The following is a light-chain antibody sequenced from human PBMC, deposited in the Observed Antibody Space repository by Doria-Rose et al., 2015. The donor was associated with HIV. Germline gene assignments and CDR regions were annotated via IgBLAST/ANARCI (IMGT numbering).Light chain of an antibody. V-gene: IGKV3-20*01. Sequence: LTQFPGTLSLSPGERATLSCRASQSFSSTYLAWYQQKPGQAPCLLIYDGSTRATGIPDRFSASGSGTDFTLTINRLEPEDFALYYCHQYGTSWTFGQGTKVEI. CDR2: DGS. J-gene: IGKJ1*01. CDR1: QSFSSTY. CDR3: HQYGTSWT.